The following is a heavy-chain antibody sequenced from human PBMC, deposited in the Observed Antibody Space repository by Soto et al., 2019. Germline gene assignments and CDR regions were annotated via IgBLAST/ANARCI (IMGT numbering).Heavy chain of an antibody. J-gene: IGHJ3*02. D-gene: IGHD4-17*01. CDR1: GFTFSTYG. Sequence: PGGSLRLSCAASGFTFSTYGMHWVRQAPGKGLEWVALIASDGSKRYYADSVKGRFTISRDNSKNTLYLQMNSLRAEDTAVYYCAKEDYGDYNAFDIWGQGTMGTVS. CDR2: IASDGSKR. CDR3: AKEDYGDYNAFDI. V-gene: IGHV3-30*18.